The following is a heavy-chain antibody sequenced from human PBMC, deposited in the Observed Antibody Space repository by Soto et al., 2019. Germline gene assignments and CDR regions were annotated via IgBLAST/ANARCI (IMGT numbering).Heavy chain of an antibody. CDR1: GFTFSSYS. CDR3: ARRRGPERDCSVGSCYSRRDAFDI. V-gene: IGHV3-21*01. Sequence: PGGSLRLSCAASGFTFSSYSMNWVRQAPGKGLEWVSSIDSKSTYIYYADSVKGRFTISRDSATNTLYLQMHSLRAEDTAVYYCARRRGPERDCSVGSCYSRRDAFDIWGQGTMVTVSS. D-gene: IGHD2-15*01. J-gene: IGHJ3*02. CDR2: IDSKSTYI.